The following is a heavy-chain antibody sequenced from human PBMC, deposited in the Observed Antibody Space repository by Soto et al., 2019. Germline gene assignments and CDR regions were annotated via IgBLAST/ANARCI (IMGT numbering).Heavy chain of an antibody. Sequence: QVQLVQSGAEVKKPGASVKVSCKSSGYTFTMSGISWVRQAPGQGLEWMGWISGYNGNTNYEQKFQDRVTMTTDTSPXTAYMEVRSLRSDDTAVDYCAREGPRPYGYYGMDVWGQGTTVTVSS. D-gene: IGHD3-10*01. V-gene: IGHV1-18*01. CDR1: GYTFTMSG. CDR2: ISGYNGNT. J-gene: IGHJ6*02. CDR3: AREGPRPYGYYGMDV.